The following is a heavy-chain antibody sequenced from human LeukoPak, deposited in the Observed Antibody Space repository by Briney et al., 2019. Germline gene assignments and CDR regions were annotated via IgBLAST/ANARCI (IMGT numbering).Heavy chain of an antibody. CDR3: TRRDSPTKWFDP. CDR2: THYSGSN. V-gene: IGHV4-39*01. Sequence: PSETLSLTCSVSGGSITTSFYCNWIRQPPGQGLEWIGSTHYSGSNSCNPSLSSRVSMSVDTSRHQCFLRLTSVTAADTAVYYCTRRDSPTKWFDPWGQGALVTVSS. D-gene: IGHD5-18*01. J-gene: IGHJ5*02. CDR1: GGSITTSFY.